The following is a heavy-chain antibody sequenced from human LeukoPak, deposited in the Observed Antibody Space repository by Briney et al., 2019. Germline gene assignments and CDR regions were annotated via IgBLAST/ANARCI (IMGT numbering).Heavy chain of an antibody. J-gene: IGHJ4*02. CDR3: ARAYVDTAMVGFDY. CDR1: GGSISSSNW. D-gene: IGHD5-18*01. V-gene: IGHV4-4*02. CDR2: IYHSGST. Sequence: PSETLSLTCAVSGGSISSSNWWSWVRQPPGEGLEWIGEIYHSGSTNYNPSLKSRVTISVDKSKNQFSLKLSSVTAADTAVYYCARAYVDTAMVGFDYWGQGTLVTVSS.